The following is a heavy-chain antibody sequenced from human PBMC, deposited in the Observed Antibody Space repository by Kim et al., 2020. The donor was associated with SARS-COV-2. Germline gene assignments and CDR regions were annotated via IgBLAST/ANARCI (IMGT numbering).Heavy chain of an antibody. J-gene: IGHJ6*02. CDR1: GGSISSYY. V-gene: IGHV4-59*01. D-gene: IGHD4-17*01. Sequence: SETLSLTCTVSGGSISSYYWSWIRQPPGKGLEWIGYIYYSGSTNYNPSLKSRVTISVDTSKNQFSLKLSSVTAADTAVYYCANNDYGDYYGMDVWGQGTTVTVSS. CDR2: IYYSGST. CDR3: ANNDYGDYYGMDV.